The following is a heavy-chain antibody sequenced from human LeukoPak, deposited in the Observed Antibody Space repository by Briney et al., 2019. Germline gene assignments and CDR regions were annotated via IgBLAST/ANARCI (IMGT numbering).Heavy chain of an antibody. V-gene: IGHV3-48*03. J-gene: IGHJ4*02. D-gene: IGHD1-14*01. CDR2: ISSSGSTI. CDR3: ARIYGYRIWYFDY. Sequence: GGSLRLSCAASGFALSSYEMNWVRQAPGKGLEWVSYISSSGSTIYYADSVKGRFAISRDNAKNSLYLQMNSLRAEDTAVYYCARIYGYRIWYFDYWGQGTLVTVSS. CDR1: GFALSSYE.